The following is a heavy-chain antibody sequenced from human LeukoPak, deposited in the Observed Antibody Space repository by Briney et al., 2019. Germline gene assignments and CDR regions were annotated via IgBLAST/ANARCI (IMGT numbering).Heavy chain of an antibody. V-gene: IGHV4-34*01. CDR1: GGSFSGYY. D-gene: IGHD3-10*01. J-gene: IGHJ4*02. CDR2: INHSGST. CDR3: ARAGSGSPVDY. Sequence: SETLSLTFAVYGGSFSGYYWSWIRQPPGKGLEWIGEINHSGSTNYNPSLKSRVTISVDTSKNQFSLKLSSVTAADTAVYYCARAGSGSPVDYWGQGTLVTVSS.